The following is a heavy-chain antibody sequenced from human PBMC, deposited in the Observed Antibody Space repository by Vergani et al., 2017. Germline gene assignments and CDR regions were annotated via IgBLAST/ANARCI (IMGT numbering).Heavy chain of an antibody. Sequence: QVQLVQSGAEVKKPGASVKVSCKASGYTFTGYYMHWVRQAPGQGLEWMGWINPNSGGTNYAQKFQGRVTMTRDTSISTAYMELSRLRSDDTAVYYCARDVVVGANYYYYGMDVWGQGTTVTVSS. CDR1: GYTFTGYY. J-gene: IGHJ6*02. D-gene: IGHD1-26*01. CDR3: ARDVVVGANYYYYGMDV. CDR2: INPNSGGT. V-gene: IGHV1-2*02.